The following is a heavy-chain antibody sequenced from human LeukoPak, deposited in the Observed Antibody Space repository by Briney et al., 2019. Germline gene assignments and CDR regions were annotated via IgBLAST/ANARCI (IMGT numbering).Heavy chain of an antibody. J-gene: IGHJ4*02. CDR1: GGSISSYY. CDR2: IYYSGST. V-gene: IGHV4-59*01. D-gene: IGHD5-24*01. CDR3: ARVGRYGYNLEYFDY. Sequence: SETLSLTCTVSGGSISSYYWSWIRQPPGKGLEWIGYIYYSGSTNYNPSLKSRLTISVDTSKNQFSLKLSSVTAADTAVYYCARVGRYGYNLEYFDYWGQGTLVTVSS.